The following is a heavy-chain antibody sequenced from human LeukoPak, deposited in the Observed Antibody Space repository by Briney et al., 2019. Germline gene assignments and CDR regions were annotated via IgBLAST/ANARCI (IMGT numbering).Heavy chain of an antibody. CDR2: ISSRGSSI. D-gene: IGHD6-19*01. J-gene: IGHJ4*02. Sequence: GGSLRLSCATSGFTLSSFNMNWVRQAPGKGLEWVSYISSRGSSIYYADSVKGQFTISRDNAKNSLYLQMDSLRDDDTAVHYCARTYNSGWYFDYWGQGTLVTVSS. CDR1: GFTLSSFN. V-gene: IGHV3-48*02. CDR3: ARTYNSGWYFDY.